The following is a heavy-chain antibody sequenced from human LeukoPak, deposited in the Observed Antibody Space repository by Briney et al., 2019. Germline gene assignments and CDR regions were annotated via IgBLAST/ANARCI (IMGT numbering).Heavy chain of an antibody. D-gene: IGHD3-3*01. J-gene: IGHJ6*02. V-gene: IGHV1-69*13. CDR2: IIAIFGTA. CDR3: ARLRITIFGVVIPYYGMDV. Sequence: SVKVSCKASGGTFSSYAISWVRQAPGQGLEWMGGIIAIFGTANYAQKFQGRVTITADESTSTAYMELSSLRSEDTAVYYCARLRITIFGVVIPYYGMDVWGQGTTVTVSS. CDR1: GGTFSSYA.